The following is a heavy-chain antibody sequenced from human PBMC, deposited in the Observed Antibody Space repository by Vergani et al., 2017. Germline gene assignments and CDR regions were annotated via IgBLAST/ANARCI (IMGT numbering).Heavy chain of an antibody. J-gene: IGHJ4*02. CDR1: GFTASSNY. Sequence: EVQLVESGGGLIQPGGSLRLSCAASGFTASSNYMSWVRKAPGQGLEWVSVIYSGGSTYYADSVKGRFTISRDNSKNTLYLQMNSLRAEDTAVYYCAKSWDYGDSYFDYWGQGTLVTVSS. V-gene: IGHV3-53*01. D-gene: IGHD4-17*01. CDR2: IYSGGST. CDR3: AKSWDYGDSYFDY.